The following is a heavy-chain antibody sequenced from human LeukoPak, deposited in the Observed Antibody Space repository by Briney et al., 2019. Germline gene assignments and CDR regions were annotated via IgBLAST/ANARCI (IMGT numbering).Heavy chain of an antibody. CDR3: AREVAAADKSYYYYYYMDV. CDR2: IYYSGST. Sequence: PSETLSLSCTVSGGSISSTTHYWGWIRQSPGKGLEWIGSIYYSGSTNYNPSLKSRVTISVDTSKNQFSLKLSSVTAADTAVYYCAREVAAADKSYYYYYYMDVWGKGTTVTVSS. CDR1: GGSISSTTHY. J-gene: IGHJ6*03. V-gene: IGHV4-39*07. D-gene: IGHD6-13*01.